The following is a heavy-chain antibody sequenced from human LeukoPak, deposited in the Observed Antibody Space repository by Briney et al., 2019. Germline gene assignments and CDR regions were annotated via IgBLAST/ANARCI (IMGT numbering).Heavy chain of an antibody. J-gene: IGHJ4*02. CDR1: GGSISSGPYY. V-gene: IGHV4-61*10. Sequence: SETLSLTCSVSGGSISSGPYYWNWIRQSAGKGLEWIGRVSSNGSTNYNPSLKSRVTISLDTSKNQFSLKLSSVTAEDTAVYYCASIKEQWLVHRGWYYFDYWGQGTLVTVSS. CDR2: VSSNGST. CDR3: ASIKEQWLVHRGWYYFDY. D-gene: IGHD6-19*01.